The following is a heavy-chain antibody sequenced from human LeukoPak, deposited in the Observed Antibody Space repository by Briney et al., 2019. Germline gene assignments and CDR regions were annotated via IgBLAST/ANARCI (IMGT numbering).Heavy chain of an antibody. V-gene: IGHV4-59*12. CDR3: ARGNYGDYGDAFDI. Sequence: PSETLSLTCTVSGGSISSYYWSWIRQPPGKGLEWIGYIYYSGSTNCNPSLKSRVTISVDKSKNQFSLKLSSVTAADTAVYYCARGNYGDYGDAFDIWGQETMVTVSS. J-gene: IGHJ3*02. CDR2: IYYSGST. CDR1: GGSISSYY. D-gene: IGHD4-17*01.